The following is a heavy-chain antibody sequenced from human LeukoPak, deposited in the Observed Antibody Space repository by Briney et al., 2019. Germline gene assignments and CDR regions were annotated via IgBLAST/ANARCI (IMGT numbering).Heavy chain of an antibody. CDR1: GFTFTNNW. Sequence: GGSLRLSCVASGFTFTNNWMSWVRQAPGKGLEWVANVKQNGDEKSYGDSVKGRFIISRDNAQNSVYLQMNSLRPEDTAVYYCADPGAGYWGQGTLVTVSS. V-gene: IGHV3-7*01. J-gene: IGHJ4*02. CDR3: ADPGAGY. CDR2: VKQNGDEK. D-gene: IGHD4-17*01.